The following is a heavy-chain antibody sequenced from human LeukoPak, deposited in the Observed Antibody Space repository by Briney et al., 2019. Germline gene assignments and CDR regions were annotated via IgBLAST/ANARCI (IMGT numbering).Heavy chain of an antibody. J-gene: IGHJ5*02. CDR3: AGLEFNWFDP. D-gene: IGHD3-10*01. CDR1: GGSVSSGKYY. Sequence: SEILSLTCSVSGGSVSSGKYYWSWIRQTPGKGLEWIGYSFYSAITNYNPSFKSRVTISVDTSTNQFSLKLTSVTAADTAVYYCAGLEFNWFDPWGQGILVTVSS. V-gene: IGHV4-61*01. CDR2: SFYSAIT.